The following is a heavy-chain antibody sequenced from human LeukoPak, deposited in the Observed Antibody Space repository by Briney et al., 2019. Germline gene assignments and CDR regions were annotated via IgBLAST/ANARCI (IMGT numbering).Heavy chain of an antibody. J-gene: IGHJ4*02. CDR3: ARDVEYCSGGSCYAYDY. CDR1: GFTVSSNY. Sequence: PGGSLRLSCAASGFTVSSNYMSWVRQAPGKGLEWVSVIYNGGSTYYADSVKGRFTISRDNSKNTLYLQMNSLRAEDTAVYYCARDVEYCSGGSCYAYDYWGQGTLVTVSS. D-gene: IGHD2-15*01. CDR2: IYNGGST. V-gene: IGHV3-53*01.